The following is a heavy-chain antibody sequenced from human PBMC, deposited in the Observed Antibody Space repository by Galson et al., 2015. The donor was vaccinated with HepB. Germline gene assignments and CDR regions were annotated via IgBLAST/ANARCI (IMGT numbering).Heavy chain of an antibody. D-gene: IGHD3-3*01. CDR2: IYYSGST. CDR3: ARASRARGITIFGGPPVLGMDV. J-gene: IGHJ6*02. CDR1: GGSISSYY. Sequence: SETLSLTCTVSGGSISSYYWSWIRQPPGKGLEWIGYIYYSGSTNYNPSLKSRVTISVDTSKNQFSLKLSSVTAADTAVYYCARASRARGITIFGGPPVLGMDVWGQGTTVTVSS. V-gene: IGHV4-59*01.